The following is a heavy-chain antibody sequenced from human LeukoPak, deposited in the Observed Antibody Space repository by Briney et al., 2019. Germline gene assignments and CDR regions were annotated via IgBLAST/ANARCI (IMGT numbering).Heavy chain of an antibody. V-gene: IGHV1-18*04. Sequence: ASVKLSCKASGYTFTSYGISWVRQAPGQGLECMGWISAYNGNTNYAQKLQGRVTMTTDTSTSTAYMELRSLRSDDTAVYYCARSPNPQQLVMIDPWGQGTLVTVSS. J-gene: IGHJ5*02. CDR2: ISAYNGNT. D-gene: IGHD6-13*01. CDR1: GYTFTSYG. CDR3: ARSPNPQQLVMIDP.